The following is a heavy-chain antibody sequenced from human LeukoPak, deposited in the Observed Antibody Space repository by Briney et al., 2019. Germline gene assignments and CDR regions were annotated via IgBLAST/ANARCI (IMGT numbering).Heavy chain of an antibody. CDR1: GFTFSSYW. Sequence: GGSLRLSCAASGFTFSSYWMHWVRQAPGKGLVWVSRINSDGSSTSYADSVEGRFTISRDNAKNTLYLQMNSLRAEDTAVYYCARERGSGAYNWFDPWGQGTLVTVSS. D-gene: IGHD3-10*01. CDR2: INSDGSST. CDR3: ARERGSGAYNWFDP. V-gene: IGHV3-74*01. J-gene: IGHJ5*02.